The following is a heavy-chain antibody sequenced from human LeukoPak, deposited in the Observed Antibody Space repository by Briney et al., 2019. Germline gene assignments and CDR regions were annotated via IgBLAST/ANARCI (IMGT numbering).Heavy chain of an antibody. D-gene: IGHD3-3*01. CDR3: ARSRLYDFWSSYPYY. Sequence: SETLSLTCAVNGGSFRGYYWAWIRQPPGKGLEWIGQINHRGSSNYNPSLKSRVTISVDTSKSHFSLNLSSVTAADTAVYFCARSRLYDFWSSYPYYWGQGTLVTVSS. V-gene: IGHV4-34*01. J-gene: IGHJ4*02. CDR2: INHRGSS. CDR1: GGSFRGYY.